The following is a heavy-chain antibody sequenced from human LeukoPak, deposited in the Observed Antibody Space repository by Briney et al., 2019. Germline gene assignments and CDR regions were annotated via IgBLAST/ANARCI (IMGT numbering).Heavy chain of an antibody. CDR1: GYTFTSYG. CDR3: ARGRFRWELEIRDFDY. J-gene: IGHJ4*02. CDR2: ISAYNGNT. D-gene: IGHD1-26*01. Sequence: GASVKVSCKASGYTFTSYGISWVRQAPGQGLEWMGWISAYNGNTNYAQKLQGRVTMTRDTSISTAYMGLSSLRSEDTAVYYCARGRFRWELEIRDFDYWGQGTLVTVSS. V-gene: IGHV1-18*01.